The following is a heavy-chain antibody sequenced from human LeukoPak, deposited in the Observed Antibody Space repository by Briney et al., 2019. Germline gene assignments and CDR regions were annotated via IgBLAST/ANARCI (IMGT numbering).Heavy chain of an antibody. V-gene: IGHV3-15*01. Sequence: GGSLRLSCAASGFTFSNAWMSWVRQAPGKGLGWVGRIKSKTDGGTTDYAAPVKGRFTISRDDSKNTLYLQMNSLKTEDTAVYYCTPYYYDSSGYYSHLYFQHWGQGTLVTVSS. J-gene: IGHJ1*01. CDR2: IKSKTDGGTT. D-gene: IGHD3-22*01. CDR3: TPYYYDSSGYYSHLYFQH. CDR1: GFTFSNAW.